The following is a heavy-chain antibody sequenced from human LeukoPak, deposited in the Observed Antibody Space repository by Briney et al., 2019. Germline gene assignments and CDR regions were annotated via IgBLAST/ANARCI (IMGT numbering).Heavy chain of an antibody. J-gene: IGHJ4*02. CDR3: ARDRMTKGVFDY. CDR2: ISWDGGST. V-gene: IGHV3-43*01. Sequence: GGSLRLSCAASGFTFDDYTMHWVRQAPGKGLEWVSLISWDGGSTYYADSVKGRFTISRDNSKNSLYLQMNSLRAEDTAVYYCARDRMTKGVFDYWGQGTLVTVSS. CDR1: GFTFDDYT. D-gene: IGHD3-10*01.